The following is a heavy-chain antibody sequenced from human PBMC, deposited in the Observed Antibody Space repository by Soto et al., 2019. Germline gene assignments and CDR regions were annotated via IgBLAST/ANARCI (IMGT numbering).Heavy chain of an antibody. D-gene: IGHD2-15*01. CDR3: ARLGFCNRNNCNPKFYYYAMDI. CDR1: GFSFSSYA. Sequence: GGSLRLSCAASGFSFSSYAMNWVRQAPGKGLEWVSFISGRGTTIYYADSVKGRFTVSRDNAQNSLFLQVDSLRDEDTAVYYCARLGFCNRNNCNPKFYYYAMDIWGQGTTVTVSS. J-gene: IGHJ6*02. V-gene: IGHV3-48*02. CDR2: ISGRGTTI.